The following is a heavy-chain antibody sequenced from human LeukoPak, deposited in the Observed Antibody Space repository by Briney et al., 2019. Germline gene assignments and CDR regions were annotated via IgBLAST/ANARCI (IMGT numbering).Heavy chain of an antibody. D-gene: IGHD3-10*01. V-gene: IGHV3-33*01. CDR3: ARAVGPYDY. J-gene: IGHJ4*02. Sequence: PGRSLRLSCAASGFTFSTYGLHWVRQAPGKGLEWVAVIWYDGSIKYYADSVKDRFTISRDNSKDTLYLQMNSLRVEDTGVYYCARAVGPYDYWGQGTLVTVSS. CDR2: IWYDGSIK. CDR1: GFTFSTYG.